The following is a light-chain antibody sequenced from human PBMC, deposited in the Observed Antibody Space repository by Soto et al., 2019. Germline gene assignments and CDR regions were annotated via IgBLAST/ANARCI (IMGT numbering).Light chain of an antibody. J-gene: IGLJ1*01. CDR2: GNT. V-gene: IGLV1-40*01. CDR1: HSNLGAGYD. CDR3: QSSDSSLSAFHV. Sequence: QSVLTQPPSVSGAPGQRITISCTGSHSNLGAGYDVYWYQQFPGTAPKLLIFGNTKRPSGVPDRFSGSKSGSSASLAITGLQAEDEADYYCQSSDSSLSAFHVFGTGTKLTVL.